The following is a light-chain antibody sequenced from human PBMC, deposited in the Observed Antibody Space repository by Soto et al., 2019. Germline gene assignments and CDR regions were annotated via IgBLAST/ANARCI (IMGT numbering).Light chain of an antibody. V-gene: IGKV1-5*01. J-gene: IGKJ2*02. CDR1: QSISNC. CDR3: QQYHSYSRT. Sequence: DIQMTQSPSTLSASVGDRVTITCRASQSISNCLAWYQQKSGKAPKLLIYDASSLQSGVPSRFGGSGSGTEFTLSISSLQPDDFATYYCQQYHSYSRTFCQGTELEIK. CDR2: DAS.